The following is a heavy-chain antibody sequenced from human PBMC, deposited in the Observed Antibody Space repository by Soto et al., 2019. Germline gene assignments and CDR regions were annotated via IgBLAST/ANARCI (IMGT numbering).Heavy chain of an antibody. CDR1: GCTSRSYW. V-gene: IGHV3-7*02. J-gene: IGHJ6*02. CDR3: AKMYSSGWAYYYGMDV. CDR2: IKQDGSEK. Sequence: GGPNRVSCAASGCTSRSYWRSWVRKKPGKGLEWVANIKQDGSEKYYAVSVKSRITINPDTSKNQFSLQMNSVTPEDTAVYYCAKMYSSGWAYYYGMDVWGQGTTVTVSS. D-gene: IGHD6-19*01.